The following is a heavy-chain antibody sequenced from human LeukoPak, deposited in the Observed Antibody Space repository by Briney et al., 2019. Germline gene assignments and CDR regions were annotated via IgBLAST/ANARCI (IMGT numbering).Heavy chain of an antibody. CDR3: ARKWGGIAARPLDY. V-gene: IGHV4-39*07. Sequence: SETLSLTCTVSGGSISSSSYYWGWIRQPPGKGLEWIGSIYYSGSTYYNPSLKSRVTISVDTSKNQFSLKLSSVTAADTAVYYCARKWGGIAARPLDYWGQGTLVTVSS. J-gene: IGHJ4*02. CDR2: IYYSGST. CDR1: GGSISSSSYY. D-gene: IGHD6-6*01.